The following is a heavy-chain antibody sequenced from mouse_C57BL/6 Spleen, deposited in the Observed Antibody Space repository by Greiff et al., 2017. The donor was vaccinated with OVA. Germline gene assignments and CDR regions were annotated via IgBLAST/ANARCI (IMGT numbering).Heavy chain of an antibody. J-gene: IGHJ2*01. CDR3: ARGNDGYHGDYFDY. CDR1: GYTFTDYY. D-gene: IGHD2-3*01. Sequence: EVQLQQSGPELVKPGASVKISCKASGYTFTDYYMNWVKQSHGQSLEWIGDINPTNGGTSYNQKFKGKATLTVYKSSRTAYMELRSLTSEDSAVYYCARGNDGYHGDYFDYWGQGTTLTVSS. CDR2: INPTNGGT. V-gene: IGHV1-26*01.